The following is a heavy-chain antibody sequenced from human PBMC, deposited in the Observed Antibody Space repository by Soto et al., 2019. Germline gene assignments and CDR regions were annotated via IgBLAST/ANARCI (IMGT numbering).Heavy chain of an antibody. D-gene: IGHD3-16*01. Sequence: QVQLVQSGAEVKNPGASVKVSCKTSGYTFIQYYIHWVRQAPGQGLEWMGLSNPSGGRTRSAQKFQGRVTMSRDTSTTTVYMELSSLRFEDTAVYYCARAGDQPFDYWGQGTLVTVSS. CDR1: GYTFIQYY. J-gene: IGHJ4*02. V-gene: IGHV1-46*01. CDR3: ARAGDQPFDY. CDR2: SNPSGGRT.